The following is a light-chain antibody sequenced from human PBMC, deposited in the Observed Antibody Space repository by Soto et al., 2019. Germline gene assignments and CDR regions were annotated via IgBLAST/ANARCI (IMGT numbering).Light chain of an antibody. CDR2: AAS. CDR1: ESISSY. V-gene: IGKV1-39*01. Sequence: DIQMTQSPSSLSASVGDRVTITCRASESISSYLNWYQQKPGKAPKLLIYAASSLQSGVPSRFSGSGSGIDFTLTISSLQPEDFATYYCHQSYSTSYTFAQGTKLEIK. CDR3: HQSYSTSYT. J-gene: IGKJ2*01.